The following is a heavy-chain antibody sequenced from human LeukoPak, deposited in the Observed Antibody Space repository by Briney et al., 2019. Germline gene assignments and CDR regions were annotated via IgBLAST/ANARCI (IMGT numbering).Heavy chain of an antibody. CDR2: IKSKTDGGTI. CDR1: GFTFSNAW. CDR3: SFTMGHGDY. Sequence: GGSLRLSCTASGFTFSNAWVSWVRQAPGKGLEWVGRIKSKTDGGTIDHAAPVKGGFTISRDDSKNTLYLQMNSLKTEDTAVYYCSFTMGHGDYWGQGTLVTVSS. D-gene: IGHD3-10*01. V-gene: IGHV3-15*01. J-gene: IGHJ4*02.